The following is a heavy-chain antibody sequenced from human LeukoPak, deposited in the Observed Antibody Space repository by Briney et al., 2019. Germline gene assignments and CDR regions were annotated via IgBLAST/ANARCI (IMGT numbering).Heavy chain of an antibody. V-gene: IGHV4-59*12. J-gene: IGHJ4*02. D-gene: IGHD3-10*01. CDR2: FYYSGST. Sequence: PSETLSLTCTVSGGSISSYHWSWIRQPPGKGLEWIGFFYYSGSTNYNPSLKSRVTISVDTSKNQFSLKLSSVTAADTAVYYCARDRLTMVRGELDYWGQGTLVTVSS. CDR1: GGSISSYH. CDR3: ARDRLTMVRGELDY.